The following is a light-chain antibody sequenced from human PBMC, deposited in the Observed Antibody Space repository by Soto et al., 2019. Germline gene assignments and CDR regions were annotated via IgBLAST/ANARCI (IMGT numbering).Light chain of an antibody. Sequence: EIVMTQCPGTLSVFPGESVTLSCRASQSITRNLAWYQQSPGQAPRLLIYGASTRATGIPARFSGSGSGTEFTLTINSLQSEDFAVYYCQQYNNWPMWTFGQGTKVDI. CDR1: QSITRN. V-gene: IGKV3-15*01. J-gene: IGKJ1*01. CDR2: GAS. CDR3: QQYNNWPMWT.